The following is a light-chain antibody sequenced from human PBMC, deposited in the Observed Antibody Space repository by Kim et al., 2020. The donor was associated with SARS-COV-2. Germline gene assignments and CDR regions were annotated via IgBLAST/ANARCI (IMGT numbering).Light chain of an antibody. V-gene: IGKV1-39*01. Sequence: SASVVDTVTITCRTSEDISNYLHWFQQQPGKAPNLLIYAASSLKSGVSPRSSGSSSGTDFSLSLTKLQPADSASYYCQQCYSAPWSFGQGTKL. CDR2: AAS. CDR1: EDISNY. J-gene: IGKJ2*04. CDR3: QQCYSAPWS.